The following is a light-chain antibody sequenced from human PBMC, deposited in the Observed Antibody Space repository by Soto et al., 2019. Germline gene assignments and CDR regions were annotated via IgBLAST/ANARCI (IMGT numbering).Light chain of an antibody. V-gene: IGLV2-8*01. CDR3: CSHAGDNTYV. Sequence: SVLTQPPSASGSPGQSVTISCTGTSSDVGGYNYVSWYQQYPGKAPKLIIYEATKRPSEVPDRFSGSKSGNTASLTVSGLQAEDEADYFCCSHAGDNTYVFGTGTKVTVL. J-gene: IGLJ1*01. CDR1: SSDVGGYNY. CDR2: EAT.